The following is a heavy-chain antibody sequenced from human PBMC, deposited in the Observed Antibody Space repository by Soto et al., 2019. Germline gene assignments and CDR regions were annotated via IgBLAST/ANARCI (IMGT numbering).Heavy chain of an antibody. Sequence: QVQLVESGGGLVKPGGSLRLSCAASGFTFSDYYMSWIRQAPGKGLEWVSYISSSSSYTNYADSVKGRFTISRDNAKNSLYLQMNSLRAEDTAVYYCARASADTAMVTAWSPYYYGMDVWGQGTTVTVSS. CDR1: GFTFSDYY. CDR2: ISSSSSYT. V-gene: IGHV3-11*06. CDR3: ARASADTAMVTAWSPYYYGMDV. J-gene: IGHJ6*02. D-gene: IGHD5-18*01.